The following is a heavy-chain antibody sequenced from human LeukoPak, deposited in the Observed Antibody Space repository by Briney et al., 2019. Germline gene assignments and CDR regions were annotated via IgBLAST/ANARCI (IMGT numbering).Heavy chain of an antibody. CDR1: GYTFTSYA. CDR2: INAGNGNT. J-gene: IGHJ4*02. V-gene: IGHV1-3*01. Sequence: GASVKVSCKASGYTFTSYAMHWVRQAPGQRLEWMGWINAGNGNTKYSQKFQGRVTITRDTSASTAYMELSSLRSEDTAVYYCARDPLFYYDSSTYFYYFDYWGQGTLVTVSS. D-gene: IGHD3-22*01. CDR3: ARDPLFYYDSSTYFYYFDY.